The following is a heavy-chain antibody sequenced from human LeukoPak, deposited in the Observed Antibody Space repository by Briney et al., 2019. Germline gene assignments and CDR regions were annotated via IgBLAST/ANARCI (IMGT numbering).Heavy chain of an antibody. CDR3: ARDIGLELKNWFDP. J-gene: IGHJ5*02. Sequence: ASVKVSCKASGYTFTNYYIHWVRQAPGQGLEWMGLINPGGANTNYAQNFQGRVTITADKSTSTAYMELSSLRSEETAVYYCARDIGLELKNWFDPWGQGTLVTVSS. D-gene: IGHD1-7*01. CDR2: INPGGANT. CDR1: GYTFTNYY. V-gene: IGHV1-46*01.